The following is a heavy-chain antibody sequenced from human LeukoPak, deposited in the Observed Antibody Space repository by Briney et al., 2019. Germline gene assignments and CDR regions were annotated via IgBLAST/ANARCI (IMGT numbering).Heavy chain of an antibody. V-gene: IGHV1-2*02. CDR1: GYTFTGYY. CDR3: ARDTVGGRYAFDI. D-gene: IGHD4-23*01. Sequence: ASVKASCKASGYTFTGYYMHWVRQAPGQGLERMGWINPNSGGTNYAQKFQGRVTMTRDTSISTAYMELSRLRSDDTAVYYCARDTVGGRYAFDIWGQGTMVTVSS. J-gene: IGHJ3*02. CDR2: INPNSGGT.